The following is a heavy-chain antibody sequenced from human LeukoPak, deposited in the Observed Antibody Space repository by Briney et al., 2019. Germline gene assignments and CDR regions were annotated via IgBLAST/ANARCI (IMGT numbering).Heavy chain of an antibody. CDR1: GFTFSTHT. V-gene: IGHV3-30*04. Sequence: GRSLRLSCAPSGFTFSTHTMHWVRQAPGKGLEWVAVIESDGRNKYYAESVRGRFTISRDNSRNTLYLQLDSLRSEDTAVYYCVRQSTGLDHWGQGTLVTVSS. J-gene: IGHJ4*02. CDR3: VRQSTGLDH. D-gene: IGHD5/OR15-5a*01. CDR2: IESDGRNK.